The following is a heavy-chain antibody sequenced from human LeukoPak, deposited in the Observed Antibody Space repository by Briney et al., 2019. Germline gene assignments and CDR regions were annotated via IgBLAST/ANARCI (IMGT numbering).Heavy chain of an antibody. CDR2: ISSSSSSYI. Sequence: GGSLRLSCAASGFTFSRYNMNWVRQAPGKGLEWVSSISSSSSSYIYYADSVKGRFTISRDNARTSLYLQMNSLRAEDTAVYYCARVVTVAWSERRPGYYYMDVWGKGTTVTVSS. CDR1: GFTFSRYN. J-gene: IGHJ6*03. D-gene: IGHD1-1*01. CDR3: ARVVTVAWSERRPGYYYMDV. V-gene: IGHV3-21*01.